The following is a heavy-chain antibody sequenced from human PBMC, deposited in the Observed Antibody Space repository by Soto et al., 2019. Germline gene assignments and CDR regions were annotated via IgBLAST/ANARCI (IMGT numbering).Heavy chain of an antibody. CDR2: ISSSSSYI. J-gene: IGHJ4*02. V-gene: IGHV3-21*01. CDR1: GFTFSSYS. CDR3: ARDFVVVPAALSYY. D-gene: IGHD2-2*01. Sequence: PGGSLRLSCAASGFTFSSYSMNWVRQAPGKGLEWVSSISSSSSYIYYADSVKGRSTISRDNAKNSLYLQMNSLRAEDTAVYYCARDFVVVPAALSYYCGQGTLVPVSS.